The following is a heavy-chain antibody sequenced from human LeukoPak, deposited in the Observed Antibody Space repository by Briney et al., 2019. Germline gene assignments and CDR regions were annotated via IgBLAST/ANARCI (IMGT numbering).Heavy chain of an antibody. V-gene: IGHV1-18*01. CDR1: GYTFTNNG. J-gene: IGHJ5*02. CDR2: ISANTGST. CDR3: AKPRNYYDNGGYYNYFDP. D-gene: IGHD3-22*01. Sequence: ASVKVSCKASGYTFTNNGLTWVRQAPGQGLEWMGWISANTGSTNYAQKFQGRVTMTTDTFTNTAYMELRSLRSDDTAVYYWAKPRNYYDNGGYYNYFDPWGQGTLVTVSS.